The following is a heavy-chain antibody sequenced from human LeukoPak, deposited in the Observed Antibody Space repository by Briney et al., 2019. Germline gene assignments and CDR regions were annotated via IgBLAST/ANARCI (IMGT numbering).Heavy chain of an antibody. J-gene: IGHJ4*02. CDR2: INLDGSQK. V-gene: IGHV3-7*01. Sequence: GGALRLSCAAPGFTFFKYWMAWVRPAPGEGPGWVANINLDGSQKYYVDSVKGRFTISRDNAENSLYLQMNSLRAEDTALYYCARKRPNYFDYWGQGTLVTVSS. CDR3: ARKRPNYFDY. CDR1: GFTFFKYW.